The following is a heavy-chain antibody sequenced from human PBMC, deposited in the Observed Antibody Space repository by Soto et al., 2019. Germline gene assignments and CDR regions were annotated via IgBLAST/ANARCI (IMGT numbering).Heavy chain of an antibody. J-gene: IGHJ4*02. CDR3: ARVRSPYYYDSSGRFDY. D-gene: IGHD3-22*01. CDR1: GYTFTSYG. CDR2: ISAYNGNT. V-gene: IGHV1-18*01. Sequence: QVQLVQSGAEVKKPGASVKVSCKASGYTFTSYGISWVRQAPGQGLEWMGWISAYNGNTNYAQKLQDRVTMTTDTSTNTAYMELRSLRSDDTAVYYCARVRSPYYYDSSGRFDYWGQGTLVTVSS.